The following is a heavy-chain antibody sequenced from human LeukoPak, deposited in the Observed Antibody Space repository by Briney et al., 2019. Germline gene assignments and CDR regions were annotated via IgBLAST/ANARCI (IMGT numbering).Heavy chain of an antibody. CDR2: ITYDGSNK. CDR3: AKDPNGDYIGTFDI. CDR1: GFTFSSYA. D-gene: IGHD4-17*01. Sequence: GGSLRLSCAASGFTFSSYAVHWVRQAPGKGLEWVALITYDGSNKYYADSVKGRFTISRDNSKNTLYLQMNSLRAEDTAVYYCAKDPNGDYIGTFDIWGQGTMVTVSS. J-gene: IGHJ3*02. V-gene: IGHV3-30-3*01.